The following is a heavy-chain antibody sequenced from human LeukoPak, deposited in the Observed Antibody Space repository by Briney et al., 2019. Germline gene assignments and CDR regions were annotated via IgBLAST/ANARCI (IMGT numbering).Heavy chain of an antibody. J-gene: IGHJ4*02. CDR3: ARDRGPSRITMVRGVIKGYFDY. V-gene: IGHV3-21*01. Sequence: GGSLRLSCAASGFTFSSYSMNWVRQAPGKGLEWVSSISSSSSYIYYADSVKGRFTISRDNAKNSLYPQMNSLRAEDTAVYYCARDRGPSRITMVRGVIKGYFDYWGQGTLVTVSS. D-gene: IGHD3-10*01. CDR1: GFTFSSYS. CDR2: ISSSSSYI.